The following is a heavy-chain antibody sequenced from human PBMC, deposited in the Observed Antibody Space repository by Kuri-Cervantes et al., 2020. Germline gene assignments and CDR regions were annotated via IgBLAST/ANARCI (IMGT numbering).Heavy chain of an antibody. CDR3: ARDPYHSGYDYPVDN. J-gene: IGHJ4*02. V-gene: IGHV4-34*01. CDR1: GGSFSGYY. D-gene: IGHD5-12*01. CDR2: INHSGST. Sequence: GSLRLSCAVYGGSFSGYYWSWIRQPPGKGLEWIGEINHSGSTNYNPSLKSRVTISVDTSKNQFSLNLSSVTAADTAVYYCARDPYHSGYDYPVDNWGQGTLVTVSS.